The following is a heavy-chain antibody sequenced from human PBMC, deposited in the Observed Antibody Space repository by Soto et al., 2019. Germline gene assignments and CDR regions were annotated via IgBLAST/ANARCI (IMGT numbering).Heavy chain of an antibody. J-gene: IGHJ4*02. V-gene: IGHV4-39*01. CDR2: IYYSGST. D-gene: IGHD3-10*01. CDR1: GGSISSSSYY. Sequence: SETLSLTCTVSGGSISSSSYYWGWIRQPPGKGLEWIGTIYYSGSTFNNVSLSSRVTISVDTSKNQFSVKVTSVTAADTAVYYCARRPRSSGSNFYFDYWGQGTLVTVSS. CDR3: ARRPRSSGSNFYFDY.